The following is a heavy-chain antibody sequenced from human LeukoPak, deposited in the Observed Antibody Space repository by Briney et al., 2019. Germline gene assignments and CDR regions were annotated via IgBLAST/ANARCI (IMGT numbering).Heavy chain of an antibody. D-gene: IGHD2-2*01. CDR1: GYTFTGYY. CDR3: ARGEYCSSTSCSRRLVDP. Sequence: ASVKVSCKASGYTFTGYYMHWVRQAPGQGLEWMGWINPNSGGTNYAQKFQGRVTVTRDTSISTAYMELSRLRSDDTAVYYCARGEYCSSTSCSRRLVDPWGQGTLVTVSS. CDR2: INPNSGGT. J-gene: IGHJ5*02. V-gene: IGHV1-2*02.